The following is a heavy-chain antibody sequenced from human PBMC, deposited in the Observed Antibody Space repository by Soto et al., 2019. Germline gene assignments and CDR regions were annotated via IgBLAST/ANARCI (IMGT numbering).Heavy chain of an antibody. CDR3: AKLGFPYSYGYFDY. J-gene: IGHJ4*02. V-gene: IGHV3-23*01. D-gene: IGHD5-18*01. CDR1: GFTFSTYA. Sequence: GGSLRLSCAASGFTFSTYAMTWVRQAPGKGLEWVSTINTSGGSTYYADSVKGRFTISRDNSKNTLYLQMNSLRVEDTAVYYCAKLGFPYSYGYFDYWGQGTLVTVSS. CDR2: INTSGGST.